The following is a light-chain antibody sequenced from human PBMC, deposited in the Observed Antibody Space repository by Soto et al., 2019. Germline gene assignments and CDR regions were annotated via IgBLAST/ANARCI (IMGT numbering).Light chain of an antibody. CDR3: QQSYSTPVT. CDR1: QSVSSSY. CDR2: GAS. J-gene: IGKJ1*01. V-gene: IGKV3-20*01. Sequence: EIVLTQSPGTLSLSPGERATLSCRASQSVSSSYLAWYQQKPGQAPRLLIYGASSRATGIPDRFGGSGSGTDFTLTISSLQPEDFATYYCQQSYSTPVTFGQGTKVDIK.